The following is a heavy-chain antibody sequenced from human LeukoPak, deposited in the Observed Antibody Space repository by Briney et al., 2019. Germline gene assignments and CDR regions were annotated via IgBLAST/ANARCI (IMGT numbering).Heavy chain of an antibody. CDR1: GFTFSGYW. CDR2: INQNGGEK. V-gene: IGHV3-7*01. Sequence: GGSLRLSCTDSGFTFSGYWMNWVRQAPGKGLEWVANINQNGGEKYYVDSVKGRFTISRDNGKNSLYLQMNSLRAEDTAVYYCARYRHLGYWGQGSLVTVSS. J-gene: IGHJ4*02. CDR3: ARYRHLGY.